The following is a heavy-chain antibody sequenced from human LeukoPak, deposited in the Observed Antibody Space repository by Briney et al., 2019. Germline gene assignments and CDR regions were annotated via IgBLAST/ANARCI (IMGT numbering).Heavy chain of an antibody. CDR3: ARALSDFYGSGSYFNQVGYFDY. CDR2: IASDGTI. D-gene: IGHD3-10*01. CDR1: GFTFSSYE. J-gene: IGHJ4*02. Sequence: GGSLRLACAASGFTFSSYEMNWVRQAPGKGLEWVSFIASDGTIYYADSVKGRFTLSRDNAKKSLYLQMNSLRAEDTALYYCARALSDFYGSGSYFNQVGYFDYWGQGTLVTVSS. V-gene: IGHV3-48*03.